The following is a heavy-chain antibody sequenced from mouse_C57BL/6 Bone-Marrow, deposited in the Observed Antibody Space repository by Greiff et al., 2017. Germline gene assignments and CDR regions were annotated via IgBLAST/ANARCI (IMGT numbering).Heavy chain of an antibody. CDR1: GFSFNTYA. V-gene: IGHV10-1*01. CDR2: IRSKSNNYAT. CDR3: VSSDYYGSSYRGYYYAMDY. J-gene: IGHJ4*01. D-gene: IGHD1-1*01. Sequence: EVQLVESGGGLVQPKGSLKLSCAASGFSFNTYAMNWVRQAPGKGLEWVARIRSKSNNYATYYADSVKDRFTISRDDSESMLYLQMNNLKTEDTAMYYCVSSDYYGSSYRGYYYAMDYWGQGTSVTVSS.